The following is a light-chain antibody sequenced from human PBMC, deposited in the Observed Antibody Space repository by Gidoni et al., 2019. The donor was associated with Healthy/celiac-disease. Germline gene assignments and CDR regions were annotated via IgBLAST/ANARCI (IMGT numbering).Light chain of an antibody. CDR3: QQSYSTPPLT. CDR1: QSISSY. CDR2: AAS. Sequence: DIQMTQSPSSLSASVGDRVTITCRASQSISSYLNWYQQKPGKAPKLLIYAASSLQSGVPSRFSGSGSGTDFTLTISSLQTEEFATYYCQQSYSTPPLTFGGGTKVEIK. J-gene: IGKJ4*01. V-gene: IGKV1-39*01.